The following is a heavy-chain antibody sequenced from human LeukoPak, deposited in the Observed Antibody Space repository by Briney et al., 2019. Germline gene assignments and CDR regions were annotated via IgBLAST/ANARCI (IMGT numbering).Heavy chain of an antibody. V-gene: IGHV1-8*01. D-gene: IGHD3-3*01. J-gene: IGHJ6*03. CDR3: ARGNPYYDFWSGPNYYYYMDV. CDR1: GYTFTSYD. Sequence: GASVKVSCKASGYTFTSYDINWVRQATGQGLEWMGWMNPNSGNTGYGQKFRGRVTMTRNTSISTAYMELSSLRSEDTAVYYCARGNPYYDFWSGPNYYYYMDVWGKGTTVTVSS. CDR2: MNPNSGNT.